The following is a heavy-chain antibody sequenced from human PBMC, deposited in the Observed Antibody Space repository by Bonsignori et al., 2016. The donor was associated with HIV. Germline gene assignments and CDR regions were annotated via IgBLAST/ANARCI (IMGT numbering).Heavy chain of an antibody. CDR2: ISGHGRTT. V-gene: IGHV3-23*01. CDR1: GFSFSNYA. D-gene: IGHD1-26*01. J-gene: IGHJ4*02. CDR3: TKGRSSGRYPDIY. Sequence: EVELLESGGGMVQPGGSLRLSCVASGFSFSNYAMTWVRQAPGKGLEWVSAISGHGRTTNXADSVRGRFTISRDNSKNTLFLEMNSLRAEDTAVYYCTKGRSSGRYPDIYWGQGALVTVSS.